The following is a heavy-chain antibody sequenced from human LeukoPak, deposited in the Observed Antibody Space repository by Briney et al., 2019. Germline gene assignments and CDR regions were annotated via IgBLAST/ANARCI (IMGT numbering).Heavy chain of an antibody. Sequence: SVKVSCKASGGTFSSYAISWVRQAPGQGLEWMGGIIPIFGTANYAQKFQGRVTITADKSPSTAYMELSSQRSEDTAVYYCASSGVVTAPFDYWGQGTLVTVSS. CDR3: ASSGVVTAPFDY. V-gene: IGHV1-69*06. D-gene: IGHD2-21*02. CDR2: IIPIFGTA. CDR1: GGTFSSYA. J-gene: IGHJ4*02.